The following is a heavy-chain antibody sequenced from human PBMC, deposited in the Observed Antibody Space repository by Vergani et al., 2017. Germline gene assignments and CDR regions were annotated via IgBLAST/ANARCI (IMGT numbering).Heavy chain of an antibody. D-gene: IGHD3-22*01. CDR1: GYTFTSYY. J-gene: IGHJ6*02. CDR3: ARRRGSSGYKANTQYYYYYGMDV. CDR2: INPSGGST. Sequence: QVQLVQSGAEVKKPGASVKVSCKASGYTFTSYYMHWVRQAPGQGLEWMGIINPSGGSTSYAQKFQGRVTMTRDTSTSTVYMELSSLRSEDTAVYYCARRRGSSGYKANTQYYYYYGMDVWGQGP. V-gene: IGHV1-46*01.